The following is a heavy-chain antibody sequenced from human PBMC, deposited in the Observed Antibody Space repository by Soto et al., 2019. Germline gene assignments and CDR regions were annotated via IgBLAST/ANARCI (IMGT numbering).Heavy chain of an antibody. J-gene: IGHJ6*02. Sequence: SVKVSCKASGGTFSRYAINWVRQAPGQGPEWMGGIISIFRTAHYAQKFQGRVTITADESTSTAYMELSSLRSEDTAVYYCARARDYYASRGPDDHYYGMDVWGQGTTVTVSS. CDR2: IISIFRTA. CDR1: GGTFSRYA. CDR3: ARARDYYASRGPDDHYYGMDV. V-gene: IGHV1-69*13. D-gene: IGHD3-22*01.